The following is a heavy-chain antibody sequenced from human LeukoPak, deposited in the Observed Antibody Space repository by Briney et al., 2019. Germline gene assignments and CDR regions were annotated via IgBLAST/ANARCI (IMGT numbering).Heavy chain of an antibody. CDR3: TRLDY. CDR2: FYYGGST. J-gene: IGHJ4*02. CDR1: GDSIGSSSDY. V-gene: IGHV4-39*01. Sequence: PSETLSLTCTVSGDSIGSSSDYWGWVRQPPGKGLEWIGSFYYGGSTYYNPSLKSRVTISVDTSKNQFSLELSSVTASDTAIYYCTRLDYWAQGTLVTVSS.